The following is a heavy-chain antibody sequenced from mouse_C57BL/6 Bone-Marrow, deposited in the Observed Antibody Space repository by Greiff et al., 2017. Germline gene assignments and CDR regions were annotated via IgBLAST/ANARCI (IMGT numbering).Heavy chain of an antibody. J-gene: IGHJ1*03. CDR3: ARPYYCNYRYFDF. CDR1: GYTFTSYW. Sequence: QVQLQQPGAELVKPGASVKMSCKASGYTFTSYWITWVKQRPGQGLEWIGDIYPGSGSTNYNENFKSKATLTVDTTASTAYMQLSSLTSEASAVYDCARPYYCNYRYFDFWGTGTTVTVSS. CDR2: IYPGSGST. D-gene: IGHD2-10*01. V-gene: IGHV1-55*01.